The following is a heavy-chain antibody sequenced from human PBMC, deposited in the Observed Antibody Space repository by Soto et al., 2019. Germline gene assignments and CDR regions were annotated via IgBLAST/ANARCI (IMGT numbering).Heavy chain of an antibody. CDR1: GFTFSSYA. V-gene: IGHV3-23*01. CDR2: ISGSGGST. D-gene: IGHD3-9*01. J-gene: IGHJ4*02. CDR3: AKDSRIPELDLPSLFDY. Sequence: GGSLRLSCAASGFTFSSYAMSWVRQAPGKGLEWVSAISGSGGSTYYADSVKGRFTISRDNSKNTLYLQMNSLRAEDTAVYYCAKDSRIPELDLPSLFDYWGQGTLVTVSS.